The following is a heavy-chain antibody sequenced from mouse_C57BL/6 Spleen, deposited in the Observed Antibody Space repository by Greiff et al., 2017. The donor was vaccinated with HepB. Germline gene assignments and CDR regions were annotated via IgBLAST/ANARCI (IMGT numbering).Heavy chain of an antibody. CDR1: GYTFTSYW. CDR2: IDPSDSYT. D-gene: IGHD1-1*01. J-gene: IGHJ4*01. V-gene: IGHV1-69*01. CDR3: ARVGAYYGSYYYAMDY. Sequence: VQLQQSGAELVMPGASVKLSCKASGYTFTSYWMHWVKQRPGQGLEWIGEIDPSDSYTNYNQKFKGKSTLTVDKSSSTAYMQLSSLTSEDSAVYYGARVGAYYGSYYYAMDYWGQGTSVTVAS.